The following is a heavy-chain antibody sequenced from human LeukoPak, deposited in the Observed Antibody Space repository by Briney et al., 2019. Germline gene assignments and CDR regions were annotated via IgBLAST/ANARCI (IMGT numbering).Heavy chain of an antibody. CDR2: INGDGSTT. CDR1: GFTFSTYW. CDR3: ARDYAGSPDY. J-gene: IGHJ4*02. V-gene: IGHV3-74*03. Sequence: GGPLRLSCTASGFTFSTYWINWVRQSPGKGLVWVALINGDGSTTTHADSVKGRFTISRDNAKNTAYLQMNSLRDEDTAAYFCARDYAGSPDYWGQGTLVTVSA. D-gene: IGHD3-10*01.